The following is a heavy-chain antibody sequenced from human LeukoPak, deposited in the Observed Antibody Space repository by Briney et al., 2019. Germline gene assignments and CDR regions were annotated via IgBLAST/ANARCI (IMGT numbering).Heavy chain of an antibody. D-gene: IGHD4/OR15-4a*01. V-gene: IGHV3-64*01. CDR2: ISSNGGST. CDR3: ARDHRYGAASWYYFDY. J-gene: IGHJ4*02. CDR1: GFTFSSYA. Sequence: QTGGSLRLSCAASGFTFSSYAMHWVRQAPGKGLEYVSAISSNGGSTYYANSVKGRFTISRDNSKNTLYLQMGSLRAEDMAVYYCARDHRYGAASWYYFDYWGQGTLVTVSS.